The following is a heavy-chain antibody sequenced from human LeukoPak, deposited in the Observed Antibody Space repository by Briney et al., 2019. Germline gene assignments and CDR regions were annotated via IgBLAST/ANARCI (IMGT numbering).Heavy chain of an antibody. V-gene: IGHV4-34*01. J-gene: IGHJ4*02. D-gene: IGHD6-25*01. Sequence: SETLSLTCAVYGGSFSGYYWSWIRQPPGKGLEWIGEINHSGSTNYNPSLKSRVTISVDTSRKQFSLNVKSVTAADTAVYYCASQRQDTNACFDYWGQGALVTVSS. CDR1: GGSFSGYY. CDR3: ASQRQDTNACFDY. CDR2: INHSGST.